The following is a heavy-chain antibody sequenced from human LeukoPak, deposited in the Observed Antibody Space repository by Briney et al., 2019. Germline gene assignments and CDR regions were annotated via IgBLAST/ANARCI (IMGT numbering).Heavy chain of an antibody. J-gene: IGHJ6*03. CDR1: GFTFISYG. Sequence: WGSLRLSYAASGFTFISYGMHWVRDAPGPGLGAVAFIRYDGSNKYYSDSVKGRFTISRDNSKNTLYLQMKSLRAEDTAVYYCAKVPGYSSGWTDYYYYMDVWGKGTTVTISS. V-gene: IGHV3-30*02. CDR3: AKVPGYSSGWTDYYYYMDV. CDR2: IRYDGSNK. D-gene: IGHD6-19*01.